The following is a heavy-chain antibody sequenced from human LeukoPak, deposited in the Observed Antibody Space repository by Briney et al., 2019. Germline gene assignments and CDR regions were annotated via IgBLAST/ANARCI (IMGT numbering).Heavy chain of an antibody. CDR3: AREGQQWLVSDFHVFDY. CDR1: GFTFSSYS. Sequence: GGSLRLSCAASGFTFSSYSMNWVRQAPGKGLEWVSSISSSSSYIYYADSVKGRFTISRDNAKNSLYLQMNSLRAEDTAVYYCAREGQQWLVSDFHVFDYWGQGTLVTVSS. V-gene: IGHV3-21*01. D-gene: IGHD6-19*01. J-gene: IGHJ4*02. CDR2: ISSSSSYI.